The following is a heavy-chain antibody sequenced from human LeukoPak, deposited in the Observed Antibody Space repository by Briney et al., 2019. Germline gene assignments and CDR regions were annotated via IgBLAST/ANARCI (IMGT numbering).Heavy chain of an antibody. J-gene: IGHJ4*02. D-gene: IGHD3-10*01. CDR2: IYYSGST. Sequence: SETLSLTCTVSGGSISSYYWSWIRQPPGKGLEWIGYIYYSGSTNYNPSLKSRVTISVDTSKNQFSLKLSSVTAADTAVYYCARVSLWFGELWAFDYWGQGTLVTVSS. CDR1: GGSISSYY. V-gene: IGHV4-59*01. CDR3: ARVSLWFGELWAFDY.